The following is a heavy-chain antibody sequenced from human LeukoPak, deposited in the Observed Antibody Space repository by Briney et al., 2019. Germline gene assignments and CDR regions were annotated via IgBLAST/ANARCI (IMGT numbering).Heavy chain of an antibody. CDR1: GFTFSSYW. J-gene: IGHJ4*02. CDR3: ARDYYFDY. V-gene: IGHV3-7*01. Sequence: GGSLRLSCAASGFTFSSYWMSWLPQAPGKGLEWVANIKQDGCEKYYVDSVKGRFTISRDNAKNSLYLQMNSLGAEDTAVYYCARDYYFDYWGQGTLVTVSP. CDR2: IKQDGCEK.